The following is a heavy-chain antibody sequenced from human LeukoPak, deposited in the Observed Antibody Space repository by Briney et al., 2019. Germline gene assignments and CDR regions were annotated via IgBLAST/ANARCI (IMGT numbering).Heavy chain of an antibody. CDR1: GYTFTSYG. Sequence: ASVKVSCKASGYTFTSYGISWLRQAPGQGLEWMGWISAYNGNTNYAQKLQGRVNMTTDTSTSTAYMELRSLRSDDTAVYYCARIRSGDYVDYYYYMDVWGKGTTVTVSS. CDR2: ISAYNGNT. V-gene: IGHV1-18*01. D-gene: IGHD4-17*01. J-gene: IGHJ6*03. CDR3: ARIRSGDYVDYYYYMDV.